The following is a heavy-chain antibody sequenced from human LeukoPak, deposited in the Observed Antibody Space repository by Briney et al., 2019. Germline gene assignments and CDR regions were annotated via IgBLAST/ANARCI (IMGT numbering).Heavy chain of an antibody. CDR2: INHSGST. CDR3: ATLITIFGALDP. Sequence: SETLSLTCAVYGGSFGGYYWSWIRQPPGKGLEWIGEINHSGSTNYNPSLKSRVTISVDTSKNQFSLKLSSVTAADTAVYYCATLITIFGALDPWGQGTLVTVSS. J-gene: IGHJ5*02. D-gene: IGHD3-3*01. CDR1: GGSFGGYY. V-gene: IGHV4-34*01.